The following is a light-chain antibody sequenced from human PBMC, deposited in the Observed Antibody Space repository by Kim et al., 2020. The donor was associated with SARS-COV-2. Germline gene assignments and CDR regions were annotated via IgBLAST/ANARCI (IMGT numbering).Light chain of an antibody. CDR3: QQYKSGPT. V-gene: IGKV3-15*01. Sequence: LSVSPGERATLSCRASQSVADNLAWYQHTPGQAPRVLIYDASTRATDIPARFSGSGSGTEFTLTISSLQSEDFAIYYCQQYKSGPTFGQGTKLEI. J-gene: IGKJ2*01. CDR2: DAS. CDR1: QSVADN.